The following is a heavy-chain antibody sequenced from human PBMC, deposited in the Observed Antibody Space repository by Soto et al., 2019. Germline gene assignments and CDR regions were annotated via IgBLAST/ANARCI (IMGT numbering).Heavy chain of an antibody. CDR2: ISSSISYR. Sequence: GGSLRLFCAASGFTFSNYSMDWVRQAPGKGVEWVSSISSSISYRYYADSVKGRFTISRDNAQNSLYLQMKSLRAEDTALNYYARGWPCIQYNNWCCSSQAFDIWGQGTRVTVSS. V-gene: IGHV3-21*01. CDR1: GFTFSNYS. D-gene: IGHD2-8*01. CDR3: ARGWPCIQYNNWCCSSQAFDI. J-gene: IGHJ3*02.